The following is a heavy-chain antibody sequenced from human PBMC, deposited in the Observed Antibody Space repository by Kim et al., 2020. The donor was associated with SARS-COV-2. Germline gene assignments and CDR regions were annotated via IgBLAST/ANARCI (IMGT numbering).Heavy chain of an antibody. D-gene: IGHD2-15*01. J-gene: IGHJ4*02. CDR1: GGTFSSYA. CDR2: IILIFVTP. CDR3: GGVLTSSTSRVVAY. V-gene: IGHV1-69*13. Sequence: SVKVSCKASGGTFSSYAISWVRQAPGQGLEWMGGIILIFVTPTSAQRFKGRVPITADDSTSTPYMKRSSLRFGTTPLNYCGGVLTSSTSRVVAYWAQET.